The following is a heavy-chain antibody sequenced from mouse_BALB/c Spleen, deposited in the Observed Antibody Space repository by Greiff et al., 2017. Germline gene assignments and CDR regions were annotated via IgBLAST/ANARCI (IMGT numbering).Heavy chain of an antibody. V-gene: IGHV5-6-5*01. CDR2: ISSGGST. D-gene: IGHD2-1*01. Sequence: EVKLQESGGGLVKPGGSLKLSCAASGFTFSSYAMSWVRQTPEKRLEWVASISSGGSTYYPDSVKGRFTISRDNARNILYLQMSSLRSEDTAMYDCARRFYGNFFDDWGQGTTLTVSS. CDR1: GFTFSSYA. CDR3: ARRFYGNFFDD. J-gene: IGHJ2*01.